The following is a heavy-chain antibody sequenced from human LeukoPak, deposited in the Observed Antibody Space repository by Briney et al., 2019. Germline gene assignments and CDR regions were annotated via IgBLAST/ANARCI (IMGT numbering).Heavy chain of an antibody. D-gene: IGHD5-24*01. CDR3: ARDRRDGYNLGH. Sequence: GGSLRLSCAASGCTVSISYMSWVRQAPGKGLEWVSVIYSGGSTDYAESVRGRFTIARDNSKNTLYLQMNSLRAEDTAVYYCARDRRDGYNLGHWGQGTLVTVSS. V-gene: IGHV3-66*01. CDR2: IYSGGST. CDR1: GCTVSISY. J-gene: IGHJ4*02.